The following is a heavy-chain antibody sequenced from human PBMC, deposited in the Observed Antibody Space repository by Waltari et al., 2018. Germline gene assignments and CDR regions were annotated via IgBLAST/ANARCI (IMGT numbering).Heavy chain of an antibody. Sequence: EVQLVETGGDLIHHGGSLRLSYEASELITRNNYMAWVRQAPGKGLEWVSVIYAGGGSDSADSVRCRFTISRDNSKNTLYLEMNALRPDDTAVYYCATLGAYLGAFEVWGRGTMVTVSS. CDR3: ATLGAYLGAFEV. CDR1: ELITRNNY. J-gene: IGHJ3*01. CDR2: IYAGGGS. V-gene: IGHV3-53*02. D-gene: IGHD3-16*01.